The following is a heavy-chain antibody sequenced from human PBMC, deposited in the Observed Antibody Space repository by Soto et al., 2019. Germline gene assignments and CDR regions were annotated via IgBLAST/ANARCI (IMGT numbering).Heavy chain of an antibody. D-gene: IGHD3-10*01. CDR1: GGSFSGYY. Sequence: PSETLSLTCAVYGGSFSGYYWNWIRQPPGKGLEWIGEINHSGSTNYNPSLKSRVTISVDTSKNQFSLKLSSVTAADTAVYYCARGLFGYYGSGSFYGMDVWGQGTTVTVSS. V-gene: IGHV4-34*01. CDR2: INHSGST. CDR3: ARGLFGYYGSGSFYGMDV. J-gene: IGHJ6*02.